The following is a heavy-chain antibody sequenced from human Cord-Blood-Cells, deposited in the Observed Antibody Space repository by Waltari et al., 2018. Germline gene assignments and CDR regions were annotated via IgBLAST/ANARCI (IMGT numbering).Heavy chain of an antibody. V-gene: IGHV3-30-3*01. J-gene: IGHJ4*02. D-gene: IGHD3-10*01. CDR3: ARGGQYGSGSYFDY. CDR1: GFTLGSYA. CDR2: ISYDGSNK. Sequence: QVPLVESGGGVVQPGRSLRLSCAASGFTLGSYAMHWVRQAPGKGLAWVAVISYDGSNKYYADSVKGRFTISRDNSKNTLYLRMNSLRAEDTAVYYCARGGQYGSGSYFDYWGQGTLVTVSS.